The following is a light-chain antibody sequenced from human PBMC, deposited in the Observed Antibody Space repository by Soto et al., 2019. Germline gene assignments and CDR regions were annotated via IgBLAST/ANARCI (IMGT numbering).Light chain of an antibody. CDR2: GAS. V-gene: IGKV3-20*01. CDR1: QSVTSNY. Sequence: EIVLTQSPGTLSLSPGERATLSCRASQSVTSNYLAWYQQTPGQATRLLIYGASIRATGLPDRFSGSERGTDFTPTISRLEPEDFAVYYCQEYDTSPLFGPGTKVDIK. CDR3: QEYDTSPL. J-gene: IGKJ3*01.